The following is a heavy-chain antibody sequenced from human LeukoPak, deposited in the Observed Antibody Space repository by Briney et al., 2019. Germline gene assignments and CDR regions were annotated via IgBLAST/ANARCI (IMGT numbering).Heavy chain of an antibody. CDR1: GYSISNNYF. CDR3: TRLVPAWEGGGSNY. J-gene: IGHJ4*01. V-gene: IGHV4-38-2*01. CDR2: VSRSGTT. D-gene: IGHD1-26*01. Sequence: PSETLSLTCVVSGYSISNNYFWGWIRQSPGKGLEWIGTVSRSGTTCYNPSLKSRVIISIDTSKNQFSLKLISMTAADTAVYYCTRLVPAWEGGGSNYWGRGTLVTVSS.